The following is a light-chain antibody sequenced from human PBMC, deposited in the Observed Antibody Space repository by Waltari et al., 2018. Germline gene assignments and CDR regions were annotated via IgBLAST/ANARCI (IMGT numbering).Light chain of an antibody. CDR3: MQGTHWPLT. CDR1: QTRVHSDGNTY. Sequence: GVLTQSRLSLRVTLGQPASLSCQSRQTRVHSDGNTYLAWFHQRPGQSPRRLIYKVSNRESGVPDRFSASGSGTDFTLKISRVEAEDVGVYYCMQGTHWPLTFGGGTKVEMK. J-gene: IGKJ4*01. CDR2: KVS. V-gene: IGKV2-30*02.